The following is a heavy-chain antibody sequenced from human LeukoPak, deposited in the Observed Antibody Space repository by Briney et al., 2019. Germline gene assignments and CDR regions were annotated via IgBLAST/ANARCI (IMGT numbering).Heavy chain of an antibody. J-gene: IGHJ6*03. CDR3: AREREDLGDDFWSGTSYYYYYYMDV. D-gene: IGHD3-3*01. CDR2: ISAYNGNT. CDR1: GYTFTSYG. V-gene: IGHV1-18*01. Sequence: ASVKVSCKASGYTFTSYGISWVRQAPGQGLEWMGWISAYNGNTNYAQKLQGRVTMTTDTSTSTAYMELRSLRSDDTAVYYCAREREDLGDDFWSGTSYYYYYYMDVWGKGTTVTVSS.